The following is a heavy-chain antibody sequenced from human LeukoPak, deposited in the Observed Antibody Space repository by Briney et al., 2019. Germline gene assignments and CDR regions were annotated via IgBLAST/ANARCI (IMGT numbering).Heavy chain of an antibody. D-gene: IGHD3-22*01. CDR1: GGSISSYY. CDR2: IYYSGST. V-gene: IGHV4-59*01. CDR3: ARAVASYYYDSSGYYLYYYYYYMDV. J-gene: IGHJ6*03. Sequence: KPSETLSLTCTVSGGSISSYYWSWIRQPPGKGLEWIGYIYYSGSTNYNPSLKSRVTISVDTSKNQFSLKLSSVTAADTAVYYCARAVASYYYDSSGYYLYYYYYYMDVWGKGTTVTISS.